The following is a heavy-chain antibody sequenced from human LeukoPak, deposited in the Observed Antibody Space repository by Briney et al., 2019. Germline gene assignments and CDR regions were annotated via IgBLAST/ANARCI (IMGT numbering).Heavy chain of an antibody. V-gene: IGHV3-48*03. CDR3: AKAGDRDLVGALYYFDY. J-gene: IGHJ4*02. D-gene: IGHD1-26*01. Sequence: GGSLRLSCAASGFTFSSYEMNWVCQAPGKGLEWVSYISSSGSTIYYADSVKGRFTISRDNAKNTLYLQMNSLRAEDTAVYYCAKAGDRDLVGALYYFDYWGQGTLVTVSS. CDR2: ISSSGSTI. CDR1: GFTFSSYE.